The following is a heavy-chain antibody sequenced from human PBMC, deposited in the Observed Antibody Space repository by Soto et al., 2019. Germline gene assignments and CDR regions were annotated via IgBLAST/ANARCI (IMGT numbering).Heavy chain of an antibody. CDR1: RFTFTSYA. CDR3: AKDVEGGSLFRGAFDY. J-gene: IGHJ4*02. D-gene: IGHD1-26*01. CDR2: ISASGGAT. V-gene: IGHV3-23*01. Sequence: EVELLESGGGLVQPGGSLRLSCVASRFTFTSYAMSWVRQAPGKGLEWVAAISASGGATIHADSVKGRLTISRDNSKNPVYLQMTSLRAEDTAVYYCAKDVEGGSLFRGAFDYWGQGTQVTASS.